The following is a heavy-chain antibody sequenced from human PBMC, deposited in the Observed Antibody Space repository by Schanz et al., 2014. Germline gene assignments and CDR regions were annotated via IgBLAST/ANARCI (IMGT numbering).Heavy chain of an antibody. V-gene: IGHV4-39*02. D-gene: IGHD2-2*01. CDR1: GGSISSSSYF. Sequence: QLQLQESGPGLVKPSETLSLTCTVSGGSISSSSYFWGWIRQPPGKGLEWIGSIYNSGSTYYNPSHKSRSTIPGDTSKTHFPLKRGSVTAADTAVYYCARGGYCSRTSCYFKGGWFDPWGQGTLVTVSS. J-gene: IGHJ5*02. CDR3: ARGGYCSRTSCYFKGGWFDP. CDR2: IYNSGST.